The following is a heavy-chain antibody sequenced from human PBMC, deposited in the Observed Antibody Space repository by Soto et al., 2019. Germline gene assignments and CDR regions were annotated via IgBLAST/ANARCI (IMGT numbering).Heavy chain of an antibody. V-gene: IGHV3-48*01. CDR3: AKDMGGITIFGVVIGPIDY. D-gene: IGHD3-3*01. CDR1: GFTFSSYS. J-gene: IGHJ4*02. CDR2: TSSSSSTI. Sequence: GGSLRLSCAASGFTFSSYSMNWVRQAPGEGLEWVSYTSSSSSTIYYADSVKGRFTISRDNAKNTLYLQMNSLRAEDTAVYYCAKDMGGITIFGVVIGPIDYWGQGTLVTVSS.